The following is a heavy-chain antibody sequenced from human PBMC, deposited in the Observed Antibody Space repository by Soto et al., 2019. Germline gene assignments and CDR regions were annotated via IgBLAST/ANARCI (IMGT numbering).Heavy chain of an antibody. V-gene: IGHV3-43*01. CDR1: GFTFDDYT. D-gene: IGHD5-18*01. Sequence: EVQLVESGGVVVQPGGSLRLSCAASGFTFDDYTMHWVRQAPGKGLEWVSLISWDGGSTYYADSVKGRFTISRDNSKNSLYLQMNSLRTEDTALYYCAKDMGGYSYGNYGGLDYWGQGTLVTVSS. J-gene: IGHJ4*02. CDR3: AKDMGGYSYGNYGGLDY. CDR2: ISWDGGST.